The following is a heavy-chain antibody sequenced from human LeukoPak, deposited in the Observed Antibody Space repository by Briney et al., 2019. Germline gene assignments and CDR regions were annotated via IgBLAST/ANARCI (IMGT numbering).Heavy chain of an antibody. Sequence: ASVKVSCKASGYTFTSYGISWVRQAPGRGLEWMGWISAYNGNTNYAQKLQGRVTMTTDTSTSTAYMELRSLRSDDTAVYYCARSWYYYDSSGQQERAFDIWGQGTMVTVSS. J-gene: IGHJ3*02. CDR2: ISAYNGNT. CDR3: ARSWYYYDSSGQQERAFDI. CDR1: GYTFTSYG. D-gene: IGHD3-22*01. V-gene: IGHV1-18*01.